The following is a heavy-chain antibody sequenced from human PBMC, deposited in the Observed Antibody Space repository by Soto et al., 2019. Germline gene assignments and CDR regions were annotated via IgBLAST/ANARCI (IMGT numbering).Heavy chain of an antibody. CDR2: IYYSGST. D-gene: IGHD6-13*01. CDR1: GCSISSSSYY. CDR3: ARLPYSSSWYGNYWFDP. J-gene: IGHJ5*02. Sequence: SETLSLTCTVSGCSISSSSYYWGWIRQPPGKGLEWIGSIYYSGSTYYNPSLKSRVTISVDTSKNQFSLKLSSVTAADTAVYFCARLPYSSSWYGNYWFDPWGQGTLVTVSS. V-gene: IGHV4-39*01.